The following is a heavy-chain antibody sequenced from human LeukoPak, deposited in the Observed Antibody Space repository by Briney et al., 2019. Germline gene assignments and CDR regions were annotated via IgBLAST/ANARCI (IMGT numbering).Heavy chain of an antibody. CDR2: ISYDGSNK. Sequence: GGSLRLSCAASGFTFSTYAMHWVRQAPRKGLEWVAVISYDGSNKYYADSVKGRFTISRDNSKNTLYLQMNSLRAEDTAVYYCAREGLALDYWGQGTLVTVSS. D-gene: IGHD6-19*01. V-gene: IGHV3-30-3*01. CDR3: AREGLALDY. CDR1: GFTFSTYA. J-gene: IGHJ4*02.